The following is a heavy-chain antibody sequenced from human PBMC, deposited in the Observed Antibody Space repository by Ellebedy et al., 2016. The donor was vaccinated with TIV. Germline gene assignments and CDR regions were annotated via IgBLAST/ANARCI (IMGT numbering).Heavy chain of an antibody. CDR2: LYYTGST. V-gene: IGHV4-59*01. CDR1: GGSLSDNY. J-gene: IGHJ3*01. CDR3: VSSASMDAFDL. D-gene: IGHD3-16*01. Sequence: SETLSLTCAVSGGSLSDNYWTWIRQPPGKGLEWIGYLYYTGSTNYNPSLKSRVTISVNTPRNQFSLKVTSVTAADTAVYYCVSSASMDAFDLWGQGTMVIVSS.